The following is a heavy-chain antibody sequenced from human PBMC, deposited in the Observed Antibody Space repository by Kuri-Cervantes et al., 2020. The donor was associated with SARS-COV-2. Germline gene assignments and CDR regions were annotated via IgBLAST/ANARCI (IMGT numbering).Heavy chain of an antibody. V-gene: IGHV5-10-1*01. J-gene: IGHJ4*02. CDR1: GYSFTSYW. CDR2: IDPSDSYT. Sequence: GESLKISCKGSGYSFTSYWISWVRQMPGKGLEWMGRIDPSDSYTNYSPSFQGHVTISADKSISTAYLQWSSLKASDTAMYYCARSEVGATTYLDYWGQGTLVTVSS. D-gene: IGHD1-26*01. CDR3: ARSEVGATTYLDY.